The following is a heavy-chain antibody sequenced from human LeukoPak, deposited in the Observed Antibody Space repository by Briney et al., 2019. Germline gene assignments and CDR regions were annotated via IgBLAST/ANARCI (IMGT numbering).Heavy chain of an antibody. CDR2: IISDGSSI. Sequence: GGSLRLSCAPSAFSFSSRWMHWVRQAPGKGLVWVSRIISDGSSISYADSVKGRFTISRDNAKNTVYLQMNSLRAEDTAVYYCARGHVAGSDRHWDYWGQGALVTVSS. V-gene: IGHV3-74*01. CDR3: ARGHVAGSDRHWDY. CDR1: AFSFSSRW. J-gene: IGHJ4*02. D-gene: IGHD6-19*01.